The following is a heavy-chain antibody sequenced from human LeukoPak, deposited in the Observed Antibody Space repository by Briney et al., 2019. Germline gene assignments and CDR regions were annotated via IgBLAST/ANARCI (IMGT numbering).Heavy chain of an antibody. CDR2: INPSGGST. D-gene: IGHD1-26*01. J-gene: IGHJ4*02. CDR1: GYTFTSYY. CDR3: ARTRWEAIDY. Sequence: ASVKVSCKASGYTFTSYYMHWVRQAPGQGLEWMGIINPSGGSTSYAQKFQGRVTITRDTSASTAYMGLSSLRSEDTAVYYCARTRWEAIDYWGQGTLVTVSS. V-gene: IGHV1-46*01.